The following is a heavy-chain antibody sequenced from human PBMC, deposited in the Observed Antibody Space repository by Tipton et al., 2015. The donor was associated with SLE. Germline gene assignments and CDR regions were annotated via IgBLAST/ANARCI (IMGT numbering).Heavy chain of an antibody. V-gene: IGHV3-30*02. J-gene: IGHJ4*02. CDR2: IRYDGSNK. D-gene: IGHD1-26*01. CDR1: GFTFSSYG. Sequence: GSLRLSCAASGFTFSSYGMHWVRQAPGKGLEWVAFIRYDGSNKYYADSVKGRFTISRDNSKNTLYLQMNSLRAEDTAVYYCAKVGAQGGSRGGFDYWGQGTLVTVSA. CDR3: AKVGAQGGSRGGFDY.